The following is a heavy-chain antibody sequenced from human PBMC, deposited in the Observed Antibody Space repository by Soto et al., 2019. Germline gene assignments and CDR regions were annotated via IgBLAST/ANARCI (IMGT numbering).Heavy chain of an antibody. CDR2: IYYSGST. CDR3: ARDSGSYIFPFDY. J-gene: IGHJ4*02. CDR1: GGSISSYY. D-gene: IGHD1-26*01. Sequence: SETLSLTCTVSGGSISSYYWSWIRQPPGKGLEWIGYIYYSGSTNYNPSLKSRVTISVDTSKNQFSLKLSSVTAADTAVYYCARDSGSYIFPFDYWGQGTLVTVSS. V-gene: IGHV4-59*01.